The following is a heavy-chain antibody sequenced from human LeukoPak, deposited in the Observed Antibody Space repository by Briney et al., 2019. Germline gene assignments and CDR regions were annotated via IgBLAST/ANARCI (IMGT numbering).Heavy chain of an antibody. CDR1: GFTVSSNY. CDR3: ARDFVGSLQYQLLDWFDP. V-gene: IGHV3-66*01. Sequence: GGSLRLSCAASGFTVSSNYMSWVRQAPGKGLEWVSVIYSGGSTYYADSVKGRFTISRDNSKNTLYLQMNSLRAEDTAVYYCARDFVGSLQYQLLDWFDPWGQGTLVTVSS. CDR2: IYSGGST. D-gene: IGHD2-2*01. J-gene: IGHJ5*02.